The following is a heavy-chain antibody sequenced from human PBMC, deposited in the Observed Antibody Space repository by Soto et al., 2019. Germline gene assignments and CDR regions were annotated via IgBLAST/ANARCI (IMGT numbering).Heavy chain of an antibody. CDR3: ARSSMVKVEYFDF. J-gene: IGHJ4*02. V-gene: IGHV4-59*11. CDR2: IYDSGIT. Sequence: SDTLSLTCSFSVYSLKNHYCSWILHSPGKGLEWIGNIYDSGITNYSPALKSRVSMSVDTSKNLFSLKMNSVTAEEKAVYYCARSSMVKVEYFDFWGQRNVVTVSS. D-gene: IGHD5-18*01. CDR1: VYSLKNHY.